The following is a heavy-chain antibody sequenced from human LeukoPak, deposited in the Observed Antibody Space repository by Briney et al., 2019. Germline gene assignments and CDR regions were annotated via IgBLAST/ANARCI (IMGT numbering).Heavy chain of an antibody. V-gene: IGHV1-46*01. CDR3: ARDLVAIAAAGGGFDP. CDR1: GYTLTELS. J-gene: IGHJ5*02. D-gene: IGHD6-13*01. CDR2: INPSGGST. Sequence: ASVKVSCKVSGYTLTELSMHWVRQAPGQGLEWMGIINPSGGSTSYAQKFQGRVTMTRDTSTSTVYMELSSLRSEDTAVYYCARDLVAIAAAGGGFDPWGQGTLVTVSS.